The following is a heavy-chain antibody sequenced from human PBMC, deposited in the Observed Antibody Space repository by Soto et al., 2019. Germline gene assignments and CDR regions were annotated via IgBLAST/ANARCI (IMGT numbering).Heavy chain of an antibody. CDR2: IIPIFGTA. J-gene: IGHJ6*02. D-gene: IGHD2-15*01. CDR3: ALGYCSGGSCSYYGMDV. V-gene: IGHV1-69*01. Sequence: QVQLVQSGAEVKKPGSSVKVSCKASGGTFSSYAISWVRQAPGQGLEWMGGIIPIFGTANYAQKFQGRVTITADESTSTAYMELSSLRSEDTALYYCALGYCSGGSCSYYGMDVWGQGTTVTVSS. CDR1: GGTFSSYA.